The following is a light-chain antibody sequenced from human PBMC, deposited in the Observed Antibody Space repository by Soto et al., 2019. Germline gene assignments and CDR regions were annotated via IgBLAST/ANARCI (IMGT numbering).Light chain of an antibody. CDR1: QGIGDD. J-gene: IGKJ4*01. CDR2: GAS. CDR3: LEHNTYPFT. Sequence: DFQMTQSPSSLSASVGDRVTITCRASQGIGDDLGWYQQRPGEAPKRLIYGASILPSGVPSSFNGSGSGTEVTLTISGLQPEDFATYFCLEHNTYPFTFCGGTKGEIK. V-gene: IGKV1-17*01.